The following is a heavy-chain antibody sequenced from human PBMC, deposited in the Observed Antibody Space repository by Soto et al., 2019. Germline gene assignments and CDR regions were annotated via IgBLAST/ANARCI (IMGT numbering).Heavy chain of an antibody. CDR3: AKDLVDSGSAHVGTLFFDY. J-gene: IGHJ4*02. CDR2: ISYDGSNK. CDR1: GFTFSSYG. D-gene: IGHD1-26*01. V-gene: IGHV3-30*18. Sequence: GGSLRLSCAASGFTFSSYGMHWVRQAPGKGLEWVAVISYDGSNKYYADSVKGRFTISRDNSKNTLYLQMNSLRAEDTAVYYCAKDLVDSGSAHVGTLFFDYWGQGTLVTVSS.